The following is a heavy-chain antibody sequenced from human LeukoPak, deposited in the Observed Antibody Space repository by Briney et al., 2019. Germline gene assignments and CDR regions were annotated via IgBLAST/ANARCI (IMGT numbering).Heavy chain of an antibody. Sequence: GGSLRLSCAASGFTFSSYSMNWVRQAPGKGLEWVSYISSSSSTIYYADSVKGRFTISRDDAKNSLYLQMNSLRAEDTAVYYCARGLGSYYYDSSGYYASGYWGQGTLVAVSS. D-gene: IGHD3-22*01. J-gene: IGHJ4*02. CDR1: GFTFSSYS. CDR3: ARGLGSYYYDSSGYYASGY. V-gene: IGHV3-48*01. CDR2: ISSSSSTI.